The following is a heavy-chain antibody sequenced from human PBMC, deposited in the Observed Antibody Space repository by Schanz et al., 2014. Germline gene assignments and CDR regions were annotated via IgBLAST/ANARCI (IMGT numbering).Heavy chain of an antibody. CDR1: GFTVNTNY. D-gene: IGHD2-2*01. J-gene: IGHJ5*02. CDR2: MYINSGST. CDR3: ARDGNQPLDA. Sequence: EVQLVESGGGLIQPGGSLRLSCAVSGFTVNTNYMSWVRQAPGKGLEWISSMYINSGSTQYADSVKGRFIISRDSSKNTLFLQMNSLRAEDTAVYYCARDGNQPLDAWGQGTLVTVSS. V-gene: IGHV3-53*01.